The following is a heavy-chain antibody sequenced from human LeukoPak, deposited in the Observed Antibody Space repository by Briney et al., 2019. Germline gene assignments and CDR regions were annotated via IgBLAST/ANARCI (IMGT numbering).Heavy chain of an antibody. CDR1: GYTFTSYG. CDR2: INPNSGGT. J-gene: IGHJ4*02. D-gene: IGHD5-18*01. V-gene: IGHV1-2*02. Sequence: GASVKVSCKASGYTFTSYGISWVRQAPGQGLEWMGWINPNSGGTNYAQKFQGRVTMTRDTSISTAYMELSRLRSDDTAVYYCARMDELRSHWGQGTLVTVSS. CDR3: ARMDELRSH.